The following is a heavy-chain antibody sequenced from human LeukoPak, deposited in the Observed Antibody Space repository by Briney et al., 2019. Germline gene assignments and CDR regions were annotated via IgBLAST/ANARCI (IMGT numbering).Heavy chain of an antibody. Sequence: GGSLRLSCAASGFTFSSYTMNWVRQAPGKGLEWVSSISSSSSHIYYADSVKGRFTISRDNAKNSLYLQMNSLRAEDTAVYYCARDKGTTPGDYWGQGTLVTVSS. V-gene: IGHV3-21*01. CDR1: GFTFSSYT. CDR2: ISSSSSHI. D-gene: IGHD1-1*01. CDR3: ARDKGTTPGDY. J-gene: IGHJ4*02.